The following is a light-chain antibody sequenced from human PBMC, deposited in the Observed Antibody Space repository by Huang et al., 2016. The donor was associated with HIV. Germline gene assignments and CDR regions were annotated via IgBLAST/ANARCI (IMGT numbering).Light chain of an antibody. CDR1: QDIANS. CDR3: QQLHSYPIT. Sequence: QLTQSPSSLSMSVGDRVIITCQASQDIANSLAWYQHKPGRAPKLLISAADTLQSGVPSRFSGGSAGTYFTLIITNLQPDDFASYYCQQLHSYPITFGQGTRLDI. V-gene: IGKV1-9*01. J-gene: IGKJ5*01. CDR2: AAD.